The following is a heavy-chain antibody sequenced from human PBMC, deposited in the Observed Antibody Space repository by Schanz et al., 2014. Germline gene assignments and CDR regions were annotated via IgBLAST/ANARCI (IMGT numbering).Heavy chain of an antibody. CDR1: GFTFDDYA. CDR2: INWSDGST. D-gene: IGHD2-2*01. J-gene: IGHJ4*02. CDR3: AKVAPAATYLDS. V-gene: IGHV3-20*04. Sequence: EVQLVESGGGVVRPGGSLRLSCAASGFTFDDYAMSWVRQAPGKGLEWVSAINWSDGSTGYADSVKGRFTISRDNGKNALYLQMNSLRAEDTALYYCAKVAPAATYLDSWGLGTLVTVSS.